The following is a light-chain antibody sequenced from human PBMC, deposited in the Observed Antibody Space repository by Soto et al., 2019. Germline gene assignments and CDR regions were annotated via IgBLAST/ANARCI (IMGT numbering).Light chain of an antibody. J-gene: IGKJ4*01. CDR2: AAT. CDR1: QSVSSTY. Sequence: EIVLTQSPGTMSLSPGERATLSCRASQSVSSTYLAWYQKKPGQAPRILIYAATTRATAIPDRFSGSGSGTDFTLTISRLEPEDFALYYGQQFGSSQLTFGGGTNVEIK. CDR3: QQFGSSQLT. V-gene: IGKV3-20*01.